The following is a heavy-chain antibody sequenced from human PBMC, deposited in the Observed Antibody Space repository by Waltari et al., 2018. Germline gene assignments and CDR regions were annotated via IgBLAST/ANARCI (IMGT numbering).Heavy chain of an antibody. CDR1: GYSFTTFW. CDR3: ARVFSDYFDY. D-gene: IGHD6-19*01. Sequence: EVQLVQSGAEVKTPGESLRISCKSSGYSFTTFWIAWVRQKPGKGLEWMGSVDPTDSYTNYSPSFQGHVIISADKSNATVTLQWSSLKASDTALYYCARVFSDYFDYWGPGTLVTVSS. J-gene: IGHJ4*02. V-gene: IGHV5-10-1*03. CDR2: VDPTDSYT.